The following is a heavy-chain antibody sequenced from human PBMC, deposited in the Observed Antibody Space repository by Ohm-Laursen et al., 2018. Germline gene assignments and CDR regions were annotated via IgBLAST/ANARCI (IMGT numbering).Heavy chain of an antibody. CDR3: ARDRLRWTHYYYYGMDV. D-gene: IGHD4-23*01. Sequence: GTLSLTCAVYGGSFSGYYWSWIRQPPGKGLEWIGEINHSGSTNYNPSLKSRVTISVDTSKNQFSLKLSSVTAADTAVYYCARDRLRWTHYYYYGMDVWGQGTTVTVSS. J-gene: IGHJ6*02. V-gene: IGHV4-34*01. CDR2: INHSGST. CDR1: GGSFSGYY.